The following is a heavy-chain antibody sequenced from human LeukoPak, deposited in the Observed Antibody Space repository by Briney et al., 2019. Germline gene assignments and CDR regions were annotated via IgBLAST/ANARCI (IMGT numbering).Heavy chain of an antibody. Sequence: GASVKVSCKASGYTFTGYYMHWVRQAPGQGLEWMGWINPNNGGTSYARKFHGRVTMTRDTSISTLYMELSSLRSDDTAVCYCARAYCSAGDCYEFDYWGQGTLVTVSS. CDR3: ARAYCSAGDCYEFDY. V-gene: IGHV1-2*02. D-gene: IGHD2-15*01. J-gene: IGHJ4*02. CDR1: GYTFTGYY. CDR2: INPNNGGT.